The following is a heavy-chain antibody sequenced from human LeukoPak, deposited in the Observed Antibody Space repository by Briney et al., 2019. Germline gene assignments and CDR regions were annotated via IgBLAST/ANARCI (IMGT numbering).Heavy chain of an antibody. D-gene: IGHD3-9*01. V-gene: IGHV1-58*01. J-gene: IGHJ4*02. CDR2: IVIANGNT. CDR1: GFTFARSA. CDR3: AAEDDFLTGYYDFDY. Sequence: GTSLKVSCKASGFTFARSAVQWVRQARGQRPEWIGWIVIANGNTNYAQKFHERLTITRDMSTSTAYMELSSLRSEDTAVYYCAAEDDFLTGYYDFDYWGQGTVVTVSS.